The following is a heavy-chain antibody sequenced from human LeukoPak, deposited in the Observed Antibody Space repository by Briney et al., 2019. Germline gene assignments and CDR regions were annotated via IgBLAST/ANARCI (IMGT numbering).Heavy chain of an antibody. J-gene: IGHJ6*02. Sequence: ASVKVSCKASGYTFTSYGISWVRQAPGQGLEWMGWISVYNGNTNYAQKLQGRVTMTTDTSTTTAYMELRSLRFDDTAVYYCARAEDPAMVNVGDYYYYAMDIWGQGTTVTVSS. V-gene: IGHV1-18*01. CDR3: ARAEDPAMVNVGDYYYYAMDI. D-gene: IGHD5-18*01. CDR1: GYTFTSYG. CDR2: ISVYNGNT.